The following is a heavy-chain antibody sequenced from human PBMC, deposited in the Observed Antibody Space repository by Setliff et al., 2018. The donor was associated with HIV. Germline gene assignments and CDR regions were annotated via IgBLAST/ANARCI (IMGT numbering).Heavy chain of an antibody. D-gene: IGHD3-10*01. CDR1: GGSFNDYY. V-gene: IGHV4-34*01. Sequence: PSETLSLTCAVYGGSFNDYYWTWIRQPPGKGLEWIGEIDHSGSTKYHASLKSRVIISIDTSKNQISPKLSSVTAADTAVYYCARGLNYYGSGSYLPLGYWGQGTLVTVSS. CDR2: IDHSGST. CDR3: ARGLNYYGSGSYLPLGY. J-gene: IGHJ4*02.